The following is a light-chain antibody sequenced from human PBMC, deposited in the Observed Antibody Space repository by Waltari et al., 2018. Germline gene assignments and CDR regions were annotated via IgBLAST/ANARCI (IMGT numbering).Light chain of an antibody. Sequence: EIVLTQSPATLSLSPGERATLSCRASQSVSYYFAWYQQKVGQAPRLLIYDASNRATDIPARFSGSGSGTDFTLTISSLEPEDFGVYSCQQRSDWPYTFGQGTKVEIK. V-gene: IGKV3-11*01. J-gene: IGKJ2*01. CDR1: QSVSYY. CDR2: DAS. CDR3: QQRSDWPYT.